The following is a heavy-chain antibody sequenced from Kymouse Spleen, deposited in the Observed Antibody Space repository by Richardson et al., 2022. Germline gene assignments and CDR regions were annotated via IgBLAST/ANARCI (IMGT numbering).Heavy chain of an antibody. CDR3: ASATLGTWFDP. J-gene: IGHJ5*02. Sequence: QVQLQESGPGLVKPSETLSLTCTVSGGSVSSGSYYWSWIRQPPGKGLEWIGYIYYSGSTNYNPSLKSRVTISVDTSKNQFSLKLSSVTAADTAVYYCASATLGTWFDPWGQGTLVTVSS. CDR1: GGSVSSGSYY. CDR2: IYYSGST. D-gene: IGHD7-27*02. V-gene: IGHV4-61*01.